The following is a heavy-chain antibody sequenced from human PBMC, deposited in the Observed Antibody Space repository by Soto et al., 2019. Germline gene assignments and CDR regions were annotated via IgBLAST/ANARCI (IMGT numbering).Heavy chain of an antibody. J-gene: IGHJ4*02. CDR3: ARQEYCSSTSCYTVDS. Sequence: GESLKISCNGSGYRFTIYWIGWVRQMPGKGLEWMGIIYLGDSNTRYSPSFQGQVTISADKSISTAYLQWSSLKASDTAIYYCARQEYCSSTSCYTVDSWGQGTLVTVSS. V-gene: IGHV5-51*01. CDR2: IYLGDSNT. CDR1: GYRFTIYW. D-gene: IGHD2-2*02.